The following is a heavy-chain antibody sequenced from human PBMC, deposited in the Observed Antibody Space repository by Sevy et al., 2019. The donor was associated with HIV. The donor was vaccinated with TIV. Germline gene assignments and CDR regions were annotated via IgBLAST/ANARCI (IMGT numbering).Heavy chain of an antibody. CDR3: ARESRNYDFWSGYPERPLAYGMDV. CDR1: GGTFSSYA. Sequence: ASLKVSCKASGGTFSSYAISWVRQAPGQGLEWMGGIIPIFGTANYAQKFQGRVTITADESTSTAYMELSSLRSEDTAVYYCARESRNYDFWSGYPERPLAYGMDVWGQGTTVTVSS. D-gene: IGHD3-3*01. J-gene: IGHJ6*02. V-gene: IGHV1-69*13. CDR2: IIPIFGTA.